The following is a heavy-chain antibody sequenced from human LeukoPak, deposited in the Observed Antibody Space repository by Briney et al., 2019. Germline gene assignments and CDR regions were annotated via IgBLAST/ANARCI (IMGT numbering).Heavy chain of an antibody. CDR2: IHPRSGET. V-gene: IGHV1-2*02. J-gene: IGHJ4*02. D-gene: IGHD3-10*01. CDR3: ARDGEYGTGSYYRGCFDY. Sequence: ASVKVSCKSSGYSFTAFYIHWVRQAPGQGLEWMGWIHPRSGETNYAYKFRGRVTMTRDTSISTAYMDLGSLGSDDTAVYYCARDGEYGTGSYYRGCFDYWGQGSLVTVSS. CDR1: GYSFTAFY.